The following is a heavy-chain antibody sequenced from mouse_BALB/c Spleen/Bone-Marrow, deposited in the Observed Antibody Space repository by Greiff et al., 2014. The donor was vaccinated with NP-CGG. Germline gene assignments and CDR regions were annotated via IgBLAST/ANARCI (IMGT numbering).Heavy chain of an antibody. CDR3: ARGGYYGTSLYWYFDV. V-gene: IGHV1-14*01. Sequence: VQLQQSGPELVKPGASVKMSCKASGYTFTSYVIHWVKQKPGQGLEWIGYINPYNDGTKYNEKFKGKATLTSDKSSSTAYMELSSLTSVDSAVYYCARGGYYGTSLYWYFDVWGAGTTVTVSS. CDR1: GYTFTSYV. D-gene: IGHD1-1*01. CDR2: INPYNDGT. J-gene: IGHJ1*01.